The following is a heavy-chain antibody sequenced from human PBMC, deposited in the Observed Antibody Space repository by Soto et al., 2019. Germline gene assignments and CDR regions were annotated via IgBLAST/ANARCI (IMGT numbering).Heavy chain of an antibody. CDR3: ADDRGYSRYHVLLHAFDI. J-gene: IGHJ3*02. D-gene: IGHD5-12*01. Sequence: EVQLVESGGGLVQPGRSLRLSCAASGFTFDDYAMHWVRQAPGKGLEWVSGISWTRGSIGSADSVKGRFTISRDNAKNSLYLKMNRRRAEDTALYYGADDRGYSRYHVLLHAFDIWGEGTTVT. V-gene: IGHV3-9*01. CDR2: ISWTRGSI. CDR1: GFTFDDYA.